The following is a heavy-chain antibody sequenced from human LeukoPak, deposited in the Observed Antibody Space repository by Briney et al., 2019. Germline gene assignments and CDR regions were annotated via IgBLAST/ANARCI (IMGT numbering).Heavy chain of an antibody. CDR3: ARLSFKGGRIPLINWFDP. D-gene: IGHD5-18*01. CDR1: GYSFTSYW. V-gene: IGHV5-51*01. Sequence: GESLKISCKGSGYSFTSYWIGWVRQMRGKGLEWMGIIYPGDSDTRYSPSFQGQVTISADKSISTAYLQWSSLKASDTAMYYCARLSFKGGRIPLINWFDPWGQGTLVTVSS. CDR2: IYPGDSDT. J-gene: IGHJ5*02.